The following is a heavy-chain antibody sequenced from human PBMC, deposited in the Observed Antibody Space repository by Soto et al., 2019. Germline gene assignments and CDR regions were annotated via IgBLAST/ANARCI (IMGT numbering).Heavy chain of an antibody. CDR3: ARRDRSGFSYWLDT. CDR1: GGSISDGYY. J-gene: IGHJ5*02. Sequence: PSETLSLTCTVSGGSISDGYYWSWIRQHPGKGLEWIGSISDSGSTSYNPSLKRRLTITVDTSKNQFSLNLRSVTAADTAVYYCARRDRSGFSYWLDTWGQGTLVTVSS. D-gene: IGHD3-22*01. V-gene: IGHV4-31*03. CDR2: ISDSGST.